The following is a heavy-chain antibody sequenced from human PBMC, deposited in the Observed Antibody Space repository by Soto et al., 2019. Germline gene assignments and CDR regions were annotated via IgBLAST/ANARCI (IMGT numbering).Heavy chain of an antibody. J-gene: IGHJ4*02. CDR2: IYHSGST. Sequence: PSETLSLTCAVSGGSISTSYYNWNWLRQATGKGLEWIAYIYHSGSTNYNPSLKSRVTILGDTSKNQFSLKLSSVTAADTAVYYCARGSRDYYVDYWGQGTLVTVPQ. CDR3: ARGSRDYYVDY. V-gene: IGHV4-61*01. CDR1: GGSISTSYYN. D-gene: IGHD1-26*01.